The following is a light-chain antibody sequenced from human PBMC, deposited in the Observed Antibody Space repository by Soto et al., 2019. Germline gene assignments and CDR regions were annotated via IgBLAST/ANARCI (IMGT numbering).Light chain of an antibody. CDR1: SSDVGSYNL. CDR2: EGR. V-gene: IGLV2-23*03. CDR3: CSYAGGSTFVI. Sequence: QPVLTQPASVSGSPGQSITISCIGTSSDVGSYNLVSWYQQHPGKAPKLMIYEGRKRPSGVSNRFSGSKSGNTASLTISALQAEDEADYYCCSYAGGSTFVIYGGGTQLTVL. J-gene: IGLJ2*01.